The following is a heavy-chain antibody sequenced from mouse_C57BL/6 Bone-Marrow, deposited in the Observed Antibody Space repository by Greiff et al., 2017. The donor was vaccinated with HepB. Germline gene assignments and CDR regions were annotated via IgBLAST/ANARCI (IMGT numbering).Heavy chain of an antibody. CDR2: IDPENGDT. CDR3: TTSRYGNFFFDY. J-gene: IGHJ2*01. Sequence: VQLQQSGAELVRPGASVKLSCTASGFNIKDDYMHWVKQRPEQGLEWIGWIDPENGDTEYASKFQGKATITADTSSNTAYLQLSSLTSEDTAVYDCTTSRYGNFFFDYWGQGTTLTVSS. CDR1: GFNIKDDY. V-gene: IGHV14-4*01. D-gene: IGHD2-1*01.